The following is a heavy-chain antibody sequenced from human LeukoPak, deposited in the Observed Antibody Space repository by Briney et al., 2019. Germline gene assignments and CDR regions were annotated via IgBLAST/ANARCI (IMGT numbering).Heavy chain of an antibody. CDR1: RFTPWSYL. Sequence: GGSLRLSSAPPRFTPWSYLMSSVPQAPGKGLEWVANIKQDGSEKYYVDSVKGRFTISRDNAKNSLYMQMNSLRAEDTAVYYCARGSIRFGSWGQGTLVTVSS. CDR3: ARGSIRFGS. CDR2: IKQDGSEK. V-gene: IGHV3-7*01. J-gene: IGHJ5*01.